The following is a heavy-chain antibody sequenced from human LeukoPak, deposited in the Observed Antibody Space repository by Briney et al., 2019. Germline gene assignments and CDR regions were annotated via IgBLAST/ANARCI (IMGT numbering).Heavy chain of an antibody. CDR1: GYTFTSYG. Sequence: ASVKVSCKASGYTFTSYGISWVRQAPGQGLEWMGWMNPNSGNTGYAQKFQGRVTMTRNTSISTAYMELSSLRSEDTAVYYCARGLLTASPPPWGQGTLVTVSS. J-gene: IGHJ5*02. D-gene: IGHD5-18*01. CDR2: MNPNSGNT. V-gene: IGHV1-8*02. CDR3: ARGLLTASPPP.